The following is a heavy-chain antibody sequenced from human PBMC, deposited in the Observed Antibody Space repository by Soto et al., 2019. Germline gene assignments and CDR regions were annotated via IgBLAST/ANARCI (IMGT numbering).Heavy chain of an antibody. Sequence: SETLSLTCTVSGASISGFYWSWIRKSAGKGLEWIGRIYATGTTDYNPSLKSRVMMSVDTSKKQFSLKLRSVTAADTAVYYCVRDGTKTLRDGFDPWGQGISVTVSS. CDR2: IYATGTT. CDR3: VRDGTKTLRDGFDP. V-gene: IGHV4-4*07. D-gene: IGHD1-1*01. CDR1: GASISGFY. J-gene: IGHJ5*02.